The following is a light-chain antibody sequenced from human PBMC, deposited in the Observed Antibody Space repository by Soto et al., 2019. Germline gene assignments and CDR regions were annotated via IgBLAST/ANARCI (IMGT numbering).Light chain of an antibody. J-gene: IGLJ1*01. V-gene: IGLV2-11*01. Sequence: QSALTQPASVSGSPGQSITISCTGTSSDVGGYNYVSWYQHHPGKAPKLVIYDVTKRPSGVPDRFSGSKSANTASLTISGLQAEDEADYYCCSYAGSYTFVFGTGTKVTVL. CDR3: CSYAGSYTFV. CDR2: DVT. CDR1: SSDVGGYNY.